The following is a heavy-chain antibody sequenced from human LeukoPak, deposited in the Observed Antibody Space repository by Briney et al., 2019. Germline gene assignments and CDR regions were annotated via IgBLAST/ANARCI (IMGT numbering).Heavy chain of an antibody. CDR2: ISSGGSAV. D-gene: IGHD2-15*01. CDR1: GFTFSTYN. CDR3: ARVGSRGDWFDY. V-gene: IGHV3-48*01. J-gene: IGHJ5*01. Sequence: PGGSLRLSCATSGFTFSTYNMLWARQTPGKGLEWLFYISSGGSAVHYADSVKDRFTFSRDNAKNSLYLHMNSLRVEDTGIYYCARVGSRGDWFDYWGQGTRVTVSS.